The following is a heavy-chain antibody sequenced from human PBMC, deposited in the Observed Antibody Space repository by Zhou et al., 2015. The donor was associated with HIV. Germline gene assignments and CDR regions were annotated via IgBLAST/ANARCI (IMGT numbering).Heavy chain of an antibody. J-gene: IGHJ4*02. CDR3: ARDKWEEWDEPNHFDH. Sequence: QVHLVQSGPEVKKPGASVKVSCKTSGYTFGSYGINWVRLAPGQGLEWMGWISTKNGKTNYAQKFYGRVTLTTDSSTTTAYMEVRNLRSDDTAVYYCARDKWEEWDEPNHFDHVGPGNPGPPSP. D-gene: IGHD1-26*01. CDR2: ISTKNGKT. CDR1: GYTFGSYG. V-gene: IGHV1-18*01.